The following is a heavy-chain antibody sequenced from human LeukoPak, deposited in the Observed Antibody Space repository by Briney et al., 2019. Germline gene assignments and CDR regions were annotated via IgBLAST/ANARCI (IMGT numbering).Heavy chain of an antibody. Sequence: PGGSLRLSCAASGFTFSSYSMNWVRQAPGKGLEWVAFIRYDGSNKYYADSVKGRFTISRDNSKNTLYLQMNSLRAEDTAVYYCAKDQRKGGYSYLFDYWGQGTLVTVSS. CDR3: AKDQRKGGYSYLFDY. V-gene: IGHV3-30*02. CDR1: GFTFSSYS. CDR2: IRYDGSNK. D-gene: IGHD5-18*01. J-gene: IGHJ4*02.